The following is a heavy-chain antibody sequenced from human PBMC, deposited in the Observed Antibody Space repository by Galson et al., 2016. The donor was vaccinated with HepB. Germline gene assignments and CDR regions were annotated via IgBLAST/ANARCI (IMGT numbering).Heavy chain of an antibody. D-gene: IGHD6-6*01. V-gene: IGHV4-39*01. CDR1: DNSISSTGYY. CDR3: ARTAARLYFDY. Sequence: SETLSLTCDVSDNSISSTGYYWGWIRQPPGKGLEWIGNIYYSESTFYNPSLKSRVTIPVDTSKNQFSLRLNSVTAADTAVYYCARTAARLYFDYWGQGTLVTVSS. CDR2: IYYSEST. J-gene: IGHJ4*01.